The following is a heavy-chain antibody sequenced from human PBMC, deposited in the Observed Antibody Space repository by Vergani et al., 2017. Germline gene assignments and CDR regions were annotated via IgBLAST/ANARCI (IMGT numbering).Heavy chain of an antibody. CDR3: ASTGEACSGGSCYSDY. CDR2: INPSGGST. D-gene: IGHD2-15*01. Sequence: QVQLVQSGAEVKKPGASVKVSCKASGYTFTSYYMHWVRQAPGQGLEWMGIINPSGGSTSYAQKFQGRVTMTRDTSTSTVYMELSSLRSEDTAVYYCASTGEACSGGSCYSDYGGQGTLVTVSS. J-gene: IGHJ4*02. V-gene: IGHV1-46*01. CDR1: GYTFTSYY.